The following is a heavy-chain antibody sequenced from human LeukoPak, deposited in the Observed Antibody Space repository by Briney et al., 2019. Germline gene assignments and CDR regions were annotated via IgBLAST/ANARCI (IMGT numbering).Heavy chain of an antibody. V-gene: IGHV3-9*01. CDR2: ISWNSGSI. CDR1: GFTFDDYA. J-gene: IGHJ4*02. D-gene: IGHD1-7*01. Sequence: GRSLRLSCAASGFTFDDYAMHWVRQAPGKGLEWVSGISWNSGSIGYADSVKGRFTISRDNAKNSLYLQMNSLRAEDTALYYCAKDSWNYGEYYFGYWGQGTLVTVSS. CDR3: AKDSWNYGEYYFGY.